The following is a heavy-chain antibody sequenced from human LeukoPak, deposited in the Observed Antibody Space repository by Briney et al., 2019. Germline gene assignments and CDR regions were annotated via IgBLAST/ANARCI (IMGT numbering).Heavy chain of an antibody. CDR3: AKDKHEAVAGTLDY. CDR1: GFSFEDYA. Sequence: PGRSLRLSCAASGFSFEDYAMYWVRQAPGKGLEWVAGISWNSKNIGYGDSVKGRFTISRDNAKNSLYLQMNSLRAEDTALYYCAKDKHEAVAGTLDYWGQGTLVTVSS. J-gene: IGHJ4*02. CDR2: ISWNSKNI. D-gene: IGHD6-19*01. V-gene: IGHV3-9*01.